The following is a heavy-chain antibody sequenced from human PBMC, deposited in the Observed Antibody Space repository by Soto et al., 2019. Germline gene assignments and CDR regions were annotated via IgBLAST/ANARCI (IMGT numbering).Heavy chain of an antibody. Sequence: PGGSLRLSCAASGFNFSSYAMHWVRQAPGKWLEWVAVISYDGSNKYYADSVKGRSTISRDNSKNRLYLQMNSLRAEDTAVYYCARDPINYYDRSGYYGSFDYWGQGTLVTVSS. D-gene: IGHD3-22*01. J-gene: IGHJ4*02. CDR3: ARDPINYYDRSGYYGSFDY. V-gene: IGHV3-30-3*01. CDR2: ISYDGSNK. CDR1: GFNFSSYA.